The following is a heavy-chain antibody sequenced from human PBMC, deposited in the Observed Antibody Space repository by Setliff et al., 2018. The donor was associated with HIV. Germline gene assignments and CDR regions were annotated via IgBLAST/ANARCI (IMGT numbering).Heavy chain of an antibody. J-gene: IGHJ3*02. CDR1: GFIFRNAW. Sequence: SLRLSCAASGFIFRNAWMSWVRQGPGKGLEWVGRIKSKADGGTTDYAASVKGRFTISRDDSKNTLYLQMNSLKIEDTAVYYCTTWDKGSVWFGELLVSPDVFDIWGQGTLVTVSS. CDR3: TTWDKGSVWFGELLVSPDVFDI. D-gene: IGHD3-10*01. CDR2: IKSKADGGTT. V-gene: IGHV3-15*01.